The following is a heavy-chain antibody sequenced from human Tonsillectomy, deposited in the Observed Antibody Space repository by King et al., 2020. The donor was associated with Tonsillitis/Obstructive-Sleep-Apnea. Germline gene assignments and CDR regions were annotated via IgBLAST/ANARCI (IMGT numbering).Heavy chain of an antibody. CDR3: ARDQSPNDFWSGRDGYFDY. J-gene: IGHJ4*02. CDR1: GFTFSSYG. V-gene: IGHV3-33*01. D-gene: IGHD3-3*01. Sequence: QPVESGGGVVQPGKSLRLSCAASGFTFSSYGMHWVRQAPGTGLEWVAVIWYDGSNKYYADSVKGRFTISRDNSKNTLYLQMNSLRAEDTAVYYCARDQSPNDFWSGRDGYFDYWGQGTLVTVSS. CDR2: IWYDGSNK.